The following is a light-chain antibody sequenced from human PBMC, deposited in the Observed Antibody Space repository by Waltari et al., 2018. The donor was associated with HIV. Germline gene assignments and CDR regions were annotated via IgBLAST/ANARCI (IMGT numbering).Light chain of an antibody. CDR1: TSDIGGYNF. Sequence: QSALTQPASVSGSPGQSITMSCTGTTSDIGGYNFVSWYQQHPGKAPKVIIYEVSNRPSGVSTRFSGSKSGNPASLTISGLQAEDEADYYCSSYSTAANVVFGEGTKLTV. V-gene: IGLV2-14*01. J-gene: IGLJ2*01. CDR3: SSYSTAANVV. CDR2: EVS.